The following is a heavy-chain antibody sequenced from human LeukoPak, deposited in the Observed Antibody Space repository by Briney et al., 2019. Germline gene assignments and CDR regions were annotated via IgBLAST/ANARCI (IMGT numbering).Heavy chain of an antibody. CDR1: GFTFSSYG. D-gene: IGHD4-23*01. J-gene: IGHJ4*02. CDR3: AKDRVVVTHYFDY. CDR2: ISYDGSNK. V-gene: IGHV3-30*18. Sequence: GGSLRLSCAASGFTFSSYGMHWVRQAPGKGLEWVAVISYDGSNKYYADSVKGRFTISRDNSKNTLYLQTNSLRAEDTAVYYCAKDRVVVTHYFDYWGQGTLVTVSS.